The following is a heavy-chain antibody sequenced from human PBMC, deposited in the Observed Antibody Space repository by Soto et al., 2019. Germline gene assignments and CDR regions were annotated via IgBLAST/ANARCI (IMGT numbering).Heavy chain of an antibody. D-gene: IGHD2-15*01. CDR1: GGSISSYY. J-gene: IGHJ5*02. CDR2: IYYSGST. Sequence: SETLSLTCTVSGGSISSYYWSWIRQPPGKGLEWIGYIYYSGSTNYNPSLKSRVTISVDTSKNQFSLKLSSVTAADTAVYYCARDTGRPYCSGGSCYWAGWFDPWGQGTLVTVSS. V-gene: IGHV4-59*01. CDR3: ARDTGRPYCSGGSCYWAGWFDP.